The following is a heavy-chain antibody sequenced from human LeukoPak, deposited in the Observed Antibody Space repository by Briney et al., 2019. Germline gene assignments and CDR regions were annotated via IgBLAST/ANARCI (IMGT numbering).Heavy chain of an antibody. V-gene: IGHV4-38-2*02. D-gene: IGHD3-10*01. CDR2: VFHRGTT. CDR1: GYSINSAFY. Sequence: SETLSLTCTVSGYSINSAFYWGWIRVPPGQGLEWIGSVFHRGTTYYNSSLKSRVNISIDTSKNQFSLKLNSLTAEDTAMYYCGRDGYYGSGSPGWFGPWGPGTLVIVSA. J-gene: IGHJ5*02. CDR3: GRDGYYGSGSPGWFGP.